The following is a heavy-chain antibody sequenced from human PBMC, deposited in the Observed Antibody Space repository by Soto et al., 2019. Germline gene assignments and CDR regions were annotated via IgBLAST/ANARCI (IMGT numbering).Heavy chain of an antibody. D-gene: IGHD4-17*01. J-gene: IGHJ4*02. CDR3: ATSFTVTTNYFDY. Sequence: GESLKISCKGSGYSFTSYWISWVRQMPGKGLEWMGRIDPSDSYTNYSPSFQGHVTISADKSISTAYLQWSSLKASDTAMYYCATSFTVTTNYFDYWGQGTLVIVSS. V-gene: IGHV5-10-1*01. CDR2: IDPSDSYT. CDR1: GYSFTSYW.